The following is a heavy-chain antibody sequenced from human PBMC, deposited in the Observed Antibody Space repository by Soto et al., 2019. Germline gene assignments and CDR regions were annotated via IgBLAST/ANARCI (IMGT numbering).Heavy chain of an antibody. CDR1: GYKFTTYF. Sequence: QVQLVQSGAEVEKPGASVKVACKASGYKFTTYFIHWVRQAPGQGLEWMGMIHPSGDTGYGQKFRGRVTMTMDTSATTAYMELRNLTSADTAIYFSVRGYCTTTPCSGDFQHWGQGTLVTVSS. CDR2: IHPSGDT. V-gene: IGHV1-46*01. D-gene: IGHD2-8*01. CDR3: VRGYCTTTPCSGDFQH. J-gene: IGHJ1*01.